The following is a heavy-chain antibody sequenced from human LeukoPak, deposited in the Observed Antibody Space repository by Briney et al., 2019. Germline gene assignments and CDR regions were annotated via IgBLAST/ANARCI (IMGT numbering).Heavy chain of an antibody. J-gene: IGHJ4*02. CDR3: ARGGEWLDPERTPVDY. V-gene: IGHV3-30-3*01. CDR2: ISYDGSNK. D-gene: IGHD6-19*01. Sequence: GGSLRLSCAASGFTFSSYAMHWVRQAPGKGLEWVAVISYDGSNKYYADAVKGRFNISRDNSKNTLYLQMNSLRAEDTAVYYCARGGEWLDPERTPVDYWGQGTLVTVSS. CDR1: GFTFSSYA.